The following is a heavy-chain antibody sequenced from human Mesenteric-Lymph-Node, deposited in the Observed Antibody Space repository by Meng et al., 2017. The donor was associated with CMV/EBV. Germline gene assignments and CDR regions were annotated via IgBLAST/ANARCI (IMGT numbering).Heavy chain of an antibody. CDR2: INTNTGNP. J-gene: IGHJ4*02. CDR3: TRYYYGSGTYSGFGH. CDR1: GYNFTTFA. D-gene: IGHD3-10*01. Sequence: SGYNFTTFAINWVRQAPGQGLEWMGWINTNTGNPTYDQGFTERFVFSLDTSVSTAYLQISSLKAEDTAVYYCTRYYYGSGTYSGFGHWGQGTLVTVSS. V-gene: IGHV7-4-1*02.